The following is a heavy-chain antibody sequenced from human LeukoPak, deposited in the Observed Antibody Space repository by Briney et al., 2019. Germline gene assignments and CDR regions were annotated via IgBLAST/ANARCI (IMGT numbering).Heavy chain of an antibody. V-gene: IGHV4-30-4*01. CDR2: IYYSGST. D-gene: IGHD3-9*01. Sequence: SQTLSLTCTVSGGSISSGDYYWSWIRQPPGKGLEWIGYIYYSGSTYYNPSLKSRVTISVDTSKNQFSLKLSSVTAADTAVYYCARGGGDWLDAFDIWGQGTMVTVSP. CDR1: GGSISSGDYY. CDR3: ARGGGDWLDAFDI. J-gene: IGHJ3*02.